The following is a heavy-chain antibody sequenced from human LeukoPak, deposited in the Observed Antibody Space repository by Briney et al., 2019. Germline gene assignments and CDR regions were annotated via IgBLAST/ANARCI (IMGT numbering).Heavy chain of an antibody. Sequence: PGGSLRLSCAASGFTFDDYAMHWVRQAPGRGLEWVSGISWNSGSIGYADSVKGRFTISRDNAKNSQYLQMNSLRAEDTALYYCAKDAGAANLFGWFDPWGQGTLVTVSS. V-gene: IGHV3-9*01. CDR3: AKDAGAANLFGWFDP. D-gene: IGHD2-15*01. CDR1: GFTFDDYA. CDR2: ISWNSGSI. J-gene: IGHJ5*02.